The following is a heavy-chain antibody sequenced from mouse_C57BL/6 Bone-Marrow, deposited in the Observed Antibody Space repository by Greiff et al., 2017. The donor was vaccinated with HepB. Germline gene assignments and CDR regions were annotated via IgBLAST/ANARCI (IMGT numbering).Heavy chain of an antibody. D-gene: IGHD5-5*01. CDR2: ISSGGSYT. Sequence: DVMLVESGGDLVKPGGSLKLSCAASGFTFSSYGMSWVRQTPDKRLEWVATISSGGSYTYYPDSVKGRFTITRDNAKNTLYLQMSSLKSEDTAMYYCTLPAWFAYWGQGTLVTVSA. CDR1: GFTFSSYG. CDR3: TLPAWFAY. J-gene: IGHJ3*01. V-gene: IGHV5-6*02.